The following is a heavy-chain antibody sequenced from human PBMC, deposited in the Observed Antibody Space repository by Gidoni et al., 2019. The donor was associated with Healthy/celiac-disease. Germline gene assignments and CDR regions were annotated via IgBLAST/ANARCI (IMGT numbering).Heavy chain of an antibody. CDR2: IYPGDSDT. CDR3: ARRVTADNWFDP. V-gene: IGHV5-51*03. CDR1: GYSFNSYW. J-gene: IGHJ5*02. Sequence: EAQLVQSGAEVKKLGESLKISGKGSGYSFNSYWIGWGRQMPGKGLEWMGIIYPGDSDTRYSPSFQGQGTISADKSISTAYLQWSSLKAADTAMYYCARRVTADNWFDPWGQGTLVTVSS. D-gene: IGHD2-21*02.